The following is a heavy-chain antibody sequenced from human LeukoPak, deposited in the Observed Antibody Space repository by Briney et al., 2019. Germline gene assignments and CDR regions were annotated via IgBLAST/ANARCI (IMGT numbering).Heavy chain of an antibody. J-gene: IGHJ3*02. CDR1: GFTFSSYA. CDR3: ARAPYDDAFDI. V-gene: IGHV3-30-3*01. D-gene: IGHD3-3*01. CDR2: ISYDGSNK. Sequence: GRSLRLSCAASGFTFSSYAMHWVRQAPGKGLEWVAVISYDGSNKYYADSVKGRFTISRDNSKNTLYLQMNSLRAEDTAVYYCARAPYDDAFDIWGQGTMVTVSS.